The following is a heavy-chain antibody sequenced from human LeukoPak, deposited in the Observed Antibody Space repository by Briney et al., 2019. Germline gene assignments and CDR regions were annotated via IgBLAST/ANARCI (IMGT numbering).Heavy chain of an antibody. CDR2: IYYSGST. Sequence: PPETLSLTCTVSGGSISSSSYYWGWIRQPPGKGLEWIGSIYYSGSTYYNPSLKSRVTISVDTSKNQFSLKLSSVTAADTAVYYCARQGYYDSSGYYRDYWGQGTLVTVSS. D-gene: IGHD3-22*01. V-gene: IGHV4-39*01. CDR3: ARQGYYDSSGYYRDY. J-gene: IGHJ4*02. CDR1: GGSISSSSYY.